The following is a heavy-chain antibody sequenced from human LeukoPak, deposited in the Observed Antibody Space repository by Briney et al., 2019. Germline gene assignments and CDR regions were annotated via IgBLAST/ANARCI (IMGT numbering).Heavy chain of an antibody. CDR2: ISGSGGST. CDR3: AKDLRSSSSPGSYFDY. V-gene: IGHV3-23*01. D-gene: IGHD6-6*01. CDR1: GITFSSYA. J-gene: IGHJ4*02. Sequence: GGSLRLSCAASGITFSSYAMSWVRQAPGKGLEWVSAISGSGGSTYYADSVKGRFTISRDNSKNTLYLQMNSLRAEDTAVYYCAKDLRSSSSPGSYFDYWGQGTLVTVSS.